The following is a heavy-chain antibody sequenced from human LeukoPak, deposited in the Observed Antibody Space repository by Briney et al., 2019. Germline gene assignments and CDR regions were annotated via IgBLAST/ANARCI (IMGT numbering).Heavy chain of an antibody. CDR3: ARSRVGVPAAPYYFDY. D-gene: IGHD2-2*01. CDR2: IYYSGST. V-gene: IGHV4-59*08. CDR1: GGSISSYY. J-gene: IGHJ4*02. Sequence: SETLSLTCTVSGGSISSYYWSWIRQPPGKGLEWIGYIYYSGSTNYNPSLKSRVTISVDTSKNQFSLKLSSVTAADTAVYYGARSRVGVPAAPYYFDYWGQGTLVTVSS.